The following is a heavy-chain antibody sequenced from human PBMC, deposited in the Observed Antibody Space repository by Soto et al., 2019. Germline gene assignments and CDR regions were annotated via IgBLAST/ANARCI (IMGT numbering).Heavy chain of an antibody. V-gene: IGHV3-23*01. CDR1: GFTFSSYA. CDR3: ATRTSGWYFDY. D-gene: IGHD6-19*01. J-gene: IGHJ4*02. CDR2: ISGSGGST. Sequence: EVQLLESGGGLVQPGGSLRLSCTASGFTFSSYAMNWVRQAPGKGLEWVSVISGSGGSTYYADSVKGRFTISRDNSKNKLYLQIKSLRAEDTAVYYCATRTSGWYFDYWGQATLVTVSS.